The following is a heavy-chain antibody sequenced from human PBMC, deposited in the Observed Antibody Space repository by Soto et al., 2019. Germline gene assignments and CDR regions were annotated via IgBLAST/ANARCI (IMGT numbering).Heavy chain of an antibody. CDR1: GGSISSHY. CDR2: IYYSGST. CDR3: ARSSTSWHSDN. D-gene: IGHD6-13*01. V-gene: IGHV4-59*08. J-gene: IGHJ4*02. Sequence: SETLSLTCTVSGGSISSHYWSWIRQPPGKGLEWIGYIYYSGSTNYNPSLKSRVTISVDTSKKQFSLKLNSVTAADTAVYYCARSSTSWHSDNWGQGTLVTVSS.